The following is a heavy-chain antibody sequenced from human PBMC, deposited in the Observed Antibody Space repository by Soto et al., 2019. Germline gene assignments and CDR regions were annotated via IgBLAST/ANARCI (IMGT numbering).Heavy chain of an antibody. Sequence: QVQLVESGGGSVKPGGSLRLSCAASGFTFSDYYMAWIRQAPGKGLEWVSYVSSRSITTNYADSVKGRFTSSRDDARNSLYLQMNSLTAEDTAVYYCVRDNGGTFDYWGQGTLVTVSS. D-gene: IGHD2-8*01. J-gene: IGHJ4*02. V-gene: IGHV3-11*05. CDR1: GFTFSDYY. CDR3: VRDNGGTFDY. CDR2: VSSRSITT.